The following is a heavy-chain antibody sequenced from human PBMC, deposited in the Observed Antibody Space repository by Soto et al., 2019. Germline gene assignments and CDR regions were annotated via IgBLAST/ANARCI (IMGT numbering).Heavy chain of an antibody. V-gene: IGHV3-30*18. CDR3: AKSSITEWELLRFDY. J-gene: IGHJ4*02. CDR2: ISYDGSNK. D-gene: IGHD1-26*01. CDR1: GFTFSSYG. Sequence: QSGGSLRLSCAASGFTFSSYGMHWVRQAPGKGLEWVAVISYDGSNKYYADSVKGRFTISRDNSKNTLYLQMNSLRAEDTAVYYCAKSSITEWELLRFDYWGQGTLVTISS.